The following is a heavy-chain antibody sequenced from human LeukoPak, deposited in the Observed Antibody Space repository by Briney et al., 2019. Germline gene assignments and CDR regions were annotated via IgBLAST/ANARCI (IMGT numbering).Heavy chain of an antibody. CDR1: GFTFSSYG. CDR2: ISYDGSMK. D-gene: IGHD3-22*01. V-gene: IGHV3-30*03. Sequence: PGGSLRLSCAASGFTFSSYGMNWARQAPGKGLEWVAVISYDGSMKYYADSVKGRFTISRDNSKNTLYLQMNSLRAEDTAVYYCARFPYYYDSSGYKTVSDYGMDVWGQGTTVTVSS. J-gene: IGHJ6*02. CDR3: ARFPYYYDSSGYKTVSDYGMDV.